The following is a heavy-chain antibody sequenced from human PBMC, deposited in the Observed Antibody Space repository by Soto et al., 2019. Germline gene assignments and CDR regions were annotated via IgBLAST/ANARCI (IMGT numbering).Heavy chain of an antibody. V-gene: IGHV1-69*02. Sequence: QVHLVQSGAEVKKPVSSVKVSCKTSGGTFSTYTVSWVRQAHGQGLEWIGRIIPILDVLTYAQKFQGRVTITAYKSTMTAYLELTSLKSEDTAMYYCARGSEGSGTERAFHFLGQGTMVAVSS. CDR3: ARGSEGSGTERAFHF. CDR2: IIPILDVL. D-gene: IGHD2-15*01. J-gene: IGHJ3*01. CDR1: GGTFSTYT.